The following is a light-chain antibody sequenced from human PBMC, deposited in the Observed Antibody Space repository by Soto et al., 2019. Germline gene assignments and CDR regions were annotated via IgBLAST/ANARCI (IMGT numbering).Light chain of an antibody. CDR2: GAS. V-gene: IGKV3-20*01. Sequence: ESVLMQSPGTLSLSPGERATLSCRASQSVSSSYLAWYQQKPGQAPRLLIYGASSRATGVPDRFSGSGSGTEFTLTISSLLSEDYAAEYYHQYKAWPPCTFGQGTKVDIK. CDR1: QSVSSSY. J-gene: IGKJ1*01. CDR3: HQYKAWPPCT.